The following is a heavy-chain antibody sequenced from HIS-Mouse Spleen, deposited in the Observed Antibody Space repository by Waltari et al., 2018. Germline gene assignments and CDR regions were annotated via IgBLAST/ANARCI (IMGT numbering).Heavy chain of an antibody. CDR2: IYYSGST. D-gene: IGHD6-13*01. Sequence: QLQLQESGPGLVKPSETLSLTCTVSGRSISSSSYSWVWIRQPPGKGLEWIGSIYYSGSTYYNPSLKSRVTISVDTSKNQFSLKLSSVTAADTAVYYCAREIPYSSSWYDWYFDLWGRGTLVTVSS. CDR1: GRSISSSSYS. J-gene: IGHJ2*01. CDR3: AREIPYSSSWYDWYFDL. V-gene: IGHV4-39*07.